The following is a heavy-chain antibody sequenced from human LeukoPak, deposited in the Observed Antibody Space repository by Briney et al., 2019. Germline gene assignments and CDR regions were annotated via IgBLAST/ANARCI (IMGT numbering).Heavy chain of an antibody. J-gene: IGHJ4*02. D-gene: IGHD3-22*01. CDR3: ARDNYYDSSGYYYDIDY. V-gene: IGHV1-24*01. Sequence: ASVKVSCKVSGYTLTELSMHWVRQAPGKGLEWMGGFDPEDGETIYAQKFQGRVTMTRDTSTSTVYMELSSLRSEDTAVYYCARDNYYDSSGYYYDIDYWGQGTLVTVSS. CDR1: GYTLTELS. CDR2: FDPEDGET.